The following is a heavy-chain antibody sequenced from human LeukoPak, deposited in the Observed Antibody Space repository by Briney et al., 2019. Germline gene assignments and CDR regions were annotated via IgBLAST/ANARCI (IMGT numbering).Heavy chain of an antibody. V-gene: IGHV4-31*03. CDR2: IYYSGRT. CDR3: ARAPGTYDSSGYYHRYFDY. D-gene: IGHD3-22*01. J-gene: IGHJ4*02. CDR1: GGSISGDDYY. Sequence: SQTLSLTCTVSGGSISGDDYYWSWIRQHPGKGLEWIGYIYYSGRTYYNPSLKSRLTISVDTSKNQFSLRLSSVTAADTAVYYCARAPGTYDSSGYYHRYFDYWGQGTLVTVSS.